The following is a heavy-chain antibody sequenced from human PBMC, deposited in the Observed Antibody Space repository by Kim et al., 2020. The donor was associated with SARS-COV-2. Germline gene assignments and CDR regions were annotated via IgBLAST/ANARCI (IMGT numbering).Heavy chain of an antibody. CDR1: GYSFTSYW. CDR3: ARLFPPVKEVGALGY. J-gene: IGHJ4*02. V-gene: IGHV5-51*01. CDR2: IYPGDSDT. Sequence: GESLKISCKGSGYSFTSYWIGWVRQMPGKGLEWMGIIYPGDSDTRYSPSFQGQVTISADKSISTAYLQWSSLKASDTAMYYCARLFPPVKEVGALGYWGQGTLVTVSS. D-gene: IGHD2-21*01.